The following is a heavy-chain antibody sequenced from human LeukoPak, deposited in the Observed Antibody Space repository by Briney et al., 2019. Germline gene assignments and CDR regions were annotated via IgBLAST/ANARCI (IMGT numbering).Heavy chain of an antibody. J-gene: IGHJ4*02. CDR3: ARAGVFDY. CDR1: GYSISSGYY. V-gene: IGHV4-38-2*02. Sequence: SETLSLTCTVSGYSISSGYYWGWIRQPPRNGLEWIGSIYHRWSNQYNPSLNNPVTISVDPPKNPFSLKLSSVTAADTAVYYCARAGVFDYWGQGTLVTVSS. CDR2: IYHRWSN. D-gene: IGHD3-10*01.